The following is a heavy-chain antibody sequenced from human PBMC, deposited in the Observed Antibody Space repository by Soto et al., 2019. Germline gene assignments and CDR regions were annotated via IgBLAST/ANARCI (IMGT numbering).Heavy chain of an antibody. Sequence: SGGGLVQPGGSLRLTCVASGFPFSIYSMNWVRQAPGKGLVWSSYITSDTNTIKYADSVKGRFTISRDNAKNLVYLQMNSLRDEDTAVYFCARSVEGHFDYWGQGTVVTVSS. D-gene: IGHD6-19*01. CDR2: ITSDTNTI. V-gene: IGHV3-48*02. CDR1: GFPFSIYS. J-gene: IGHJ4*02. CDR3: ARSVEGHFDY.